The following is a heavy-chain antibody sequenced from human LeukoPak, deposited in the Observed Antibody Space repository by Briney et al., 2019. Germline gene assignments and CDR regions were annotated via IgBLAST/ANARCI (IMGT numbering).Heavy chain of an antibody. CDR2: ISWNSGSI. J-gene: IGHJ4*02. D-gene: IGHD3-9*01. CDR3: AKGAHYDILTGYXXXNFDY. Sequence: GGSLRLSCAASGFTFDDYAMHWVRQAPGKGLEWVSGISWNSGSIGYADSVKGRFTISRDNAKNSLYLQMNSLRAEDTALYYCAKGAHYDILTGYXXXNFDYWGQGTLVTVSS. V-gene: IGHV3-9*01. CDR1: GFTFDDYA.